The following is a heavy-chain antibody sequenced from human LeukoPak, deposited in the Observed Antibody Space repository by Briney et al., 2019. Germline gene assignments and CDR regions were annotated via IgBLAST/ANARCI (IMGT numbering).Heavy chain of an antibody. CDR3: ARDRYCSGGSCYYFDY. V-gene: IGHV3-7*01. CDR1: GFTVSSNY. J-gene: IGHJ4*02. CDR2: ISFDGSEE. Sequence: GGSLRLSCAASGFTVSSNYMSWVRQAPGKGLEWVALISFDGSEEYYVDSVKGRFTISRDNAKNSLYLQMNSLRAEDTAVYYCARDRYCSGGSCYYFDYWGQGTLVTVSS. D-gene: IGHD2-15*01.